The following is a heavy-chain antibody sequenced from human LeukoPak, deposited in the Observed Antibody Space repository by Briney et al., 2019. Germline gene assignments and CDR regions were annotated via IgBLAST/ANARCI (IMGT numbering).Heavy chain of an antibody. D-gene: IGHD4-23*01. V-gene: IGHV5-10-1*01. CDR1: GYSYTDYW. Sequence: GESLKISCKGSGYSYTDYWISWVRQMPGKGLEWMGRIDPSDSYINHSPSFQGHVSISADKSVSTAYLQWSSLKAPDSAMYYCARQPLGTVVFDYWGQGTLVTVSS. CDR2: IDPSDSYI. J-gene: IGHJ4*02. CDR3: ARQPLGTVVFDY.